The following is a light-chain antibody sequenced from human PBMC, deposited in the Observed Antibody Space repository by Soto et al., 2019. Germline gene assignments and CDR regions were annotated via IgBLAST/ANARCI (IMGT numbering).Light chain of an antibody. CDR2: GAS. CDR1: QSAYSSY. Sequence: ELVLTQSPGTLSLSPGDRPTLSCRSSQSAYSSYLSWYQQKPGQAPRLLIYGASNRATGIPDRFSGSGSGTDFTLTISGLEPEDFAVYYCQQYGTLLFTFGGGTRVEIK. CDR3: QQYGTLLFT. J-gene: IGKJ4*01. V-gene: IGKV3-20*01.